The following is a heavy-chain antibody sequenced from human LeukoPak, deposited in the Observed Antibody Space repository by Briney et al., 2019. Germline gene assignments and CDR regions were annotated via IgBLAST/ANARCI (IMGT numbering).Heavy chain of an antibody. D-gene: IGHD6-13*01. CDR1: GFTFSSYW. V-gene: IGHV3-7*01. J-gene: IGHJ6*03. Sequence: GGSLRLSCAASGFTFSSYWMSWVRQAPGKGLEWVANIKQDGSEKCYVDSVKGRFTISRDNAKNSLYLQMNSLRAEDTAVYYCARAAAGTYYYYYYMDVWGKGTTVTVSS. CDR2: IKQDGSEK. CDR3: ARAAAGTYYYYYYMDV.